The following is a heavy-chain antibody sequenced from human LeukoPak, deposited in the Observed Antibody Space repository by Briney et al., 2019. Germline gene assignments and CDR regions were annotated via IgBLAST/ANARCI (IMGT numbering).Heavy chain of an antibody. V-gene: IGHV3-21*01. J-gene: IGHJ4*02. CDR3: ARDTSSSVDY. D-gene: IGHD6-6*01. Sequence: GGSLRLSCAASGFSFVGYSMTWVRQAPGKGLEWVSSIDNSNSHTYYAESVKGRFIISRDNTKNSLYLQMNSLRAQDTAIYYCARDTSSSVDYWGQGTLVTVSS. CDR2: IDNSNSHT. CDR1: GFSFVGYS.